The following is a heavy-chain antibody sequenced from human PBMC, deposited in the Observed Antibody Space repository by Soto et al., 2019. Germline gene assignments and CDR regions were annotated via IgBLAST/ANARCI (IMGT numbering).Heavy chain of an antibody. J-gene: IGHJ4*02. D-gene: IGHD6-13*01. Sequence: EVQLVESGGGLVQPGGSLRLSCAVSGFTFTNYWMHWVRQAPGQGLVWVSRINSDGSVTNYADSVKGRFTTSRYNAKNSLYLQVNSLRSEDTAVYYCAIELSPSRPYYFDYWGPRSLVTVSS. CDR2: INSDGSVT. CDR1: GFTFTNYW. CDR3: AIELSPSRPYYFDY. V-gene: IGHV3-74*01.